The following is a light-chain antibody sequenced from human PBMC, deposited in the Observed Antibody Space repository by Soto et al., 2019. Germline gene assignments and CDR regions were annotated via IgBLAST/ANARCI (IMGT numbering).Light chain of an antibody. J-gene: IGKJ1*01. CDR1: QSVSSN. Sequence: EIVMTQSPATLSVSPGERATLSCRASQSVSSNLAWYQQKPGQAPRLLIYGASTRATGIPARFSGSGSGTAFPLTLSSLQSEDFAVYYCPQYNNWPRKVGPGTKVEIK. CDR3: PQYNNWPRK. V-gene: IGKV3-15*01. CDR2: GAS.